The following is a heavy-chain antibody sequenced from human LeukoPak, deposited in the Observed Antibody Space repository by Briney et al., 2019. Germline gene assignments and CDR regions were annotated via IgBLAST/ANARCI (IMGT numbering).Heavy chain of an antibody. Sequence: GGSLRLSCAVSGFTFSSYWMSWVRQAPGKGLEWVANIKEDGSEKYYVDSVKGRFTISRDNAKNSLYLQMNSLRAEDTAVYYCARDPRVVAAGDFDYWGQGTLVTVSS. CDR2: IKEDGSEK. V-gene: IGHV3-7*01. CDR3: ARDPRVVAAGDFDY. J-gene: IGHJ4*02. CDR1: GFTFSSYW. D-gene: IGHD6-13*01.